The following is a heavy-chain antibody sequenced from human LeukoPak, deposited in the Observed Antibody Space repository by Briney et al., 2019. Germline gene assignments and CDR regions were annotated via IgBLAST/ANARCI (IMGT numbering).Heavy chain of an antibody. CDR3: ARDQGFSYYFYYTDV. CDR2: IRYDGSNK. CDR1: GFTFSSYG. Sequence: GGSLRLSCAASGFTFSSYGMHWVRQAPGKGLEWVAFIRYDGSNKYYADSVKGRFTISRDNAKNSLYLQMNSLRAEDTAVYYCARDQGFSYYFYYTDVWGKGTTVTVSS. D-gene: IGHD3-3*01. J-gene: IGHJ6*03. V-gene: IGHV3-30*02.